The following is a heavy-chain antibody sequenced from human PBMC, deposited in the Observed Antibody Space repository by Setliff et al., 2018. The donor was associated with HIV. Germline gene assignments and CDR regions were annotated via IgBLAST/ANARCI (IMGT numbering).Heavy chain of an antibody. CDR3: ARESRGTYWGNDY. V-gene: IGHV1-18*01. CDR2: ISTYNGNA. J-gene: IGHJ4*02. D-gene: IGHD7-27*01. Sequence: ASVKVSCKASGYTFTNYDINWVRQAPGQGLEWMGWISTYNGNANYAQKFQGRVTMTTHTSTTTAHMELRSLRSDDTAVYYCARESRGTYWGNDYWGQGTLVTVSS. CDR1: GYTFTNYD.